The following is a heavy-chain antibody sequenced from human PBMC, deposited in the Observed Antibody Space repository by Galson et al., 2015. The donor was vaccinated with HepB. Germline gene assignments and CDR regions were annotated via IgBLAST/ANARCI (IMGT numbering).Heavy chain of an antibody. CDR3: AKDLRPGFWSGPPLGGVDY. V-gene: IGHV3-48*02. Sequence: SLRLSCAASGFTFNTYAMIWVRQAPGKGLEWVSYISSSSSTIYYADSVKGRFTISRDNAKNSLYLQMNSLRDEDTAVYHCAKDLRPGFWSGPPLGGVDYWGQGTLVTVSS. CDR2: ISSSSSTI. CDR1: GFTFNTYA. J-gene: IGHJ4*02. D-gene: IGHD3-3*01.